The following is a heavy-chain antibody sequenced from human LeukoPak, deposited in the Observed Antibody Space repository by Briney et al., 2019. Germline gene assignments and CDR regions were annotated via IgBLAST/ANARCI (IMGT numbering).Heavy chain of an antibody. Sequence: PSETLSLTCTVSGGSISSYYWSWIRQPAGKGLEWIGRIYTSGSTNYNPSLKSRVTMSVDTSKNQFSLKLSSVTAADTAVYYCARDLRPYYGSGSYYDVAFDIWGQGTMVTVSS. D-gene: IGHD3-10*01. CDR3: ARDLRPYYGSGSYYDVAFDI. V-gene: IGHV4-4*07. CDR2: IYTSGST. CDR1: GGSISSYY. J-gene: IGHJ3*02.